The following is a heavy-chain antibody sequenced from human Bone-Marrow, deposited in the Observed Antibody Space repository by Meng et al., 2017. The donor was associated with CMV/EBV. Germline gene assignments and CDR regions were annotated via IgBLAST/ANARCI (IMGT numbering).Heavy chain of an antibody. Sequence: SETLSLTCTVSGYSISSVYYWDWIRQPPGKGLEWLGSVYHSGSTYYNPSLKSRVTISVDTSKNQFSLKVSSVTAADTAVYYCARAYCGGDCYSYNWFDPWGQGPRVTGSS. D-gene: IGHD2-21*01. CDR3: ARAYCGGDCYSYNWFDP. CDR1: GYSISSVYY. V-gene: IGHV4-38-2*02. J-gene: IGHJ5*02. CDR2: VYHSGST.